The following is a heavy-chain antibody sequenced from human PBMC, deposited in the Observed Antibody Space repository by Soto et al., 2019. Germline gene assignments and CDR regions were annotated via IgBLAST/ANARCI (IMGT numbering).Heavy chain of an antibody. Sequence: ASVKLSCKASGYTFTSYGISWVRQAPGQGLEWMGWISTYNGNTKYAQKLQGRVTMTTDTSTSTAYMELRSLRSDDTAVFYCAREMVRGLGSDYWGRGTLVTVSS. CDR3: AREMVRGLGSDY. CDR2: ISTYNGNT. J-gene: IGHJ4*02. V-gene: IGHV1-18*01. D-gene: IGHD3-10*01. CDR1: GYTFTSYG.